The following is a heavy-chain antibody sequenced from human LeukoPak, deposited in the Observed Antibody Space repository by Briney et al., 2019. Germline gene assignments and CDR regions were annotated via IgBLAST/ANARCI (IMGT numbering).Heavy chain of an antibody. D-gene: IGHD6-13*01. J-gene: IGHJ5*02. CDR3: ARELYSSSWGGWFDP. V-gene: IGHV1-46*01. Sequence: ASVKVSCKASGYTFTSYYMHWVRQAPGQGLEWMGIINPSGGSTSYAQKFQGRVTMTGDMSTSTVYMELSSLRSEDTAVYYCARELYSSSWGGWFDPWGQGTLVTVSS. CDR1: GYTFTSYY. CDR2: INPSGGST.